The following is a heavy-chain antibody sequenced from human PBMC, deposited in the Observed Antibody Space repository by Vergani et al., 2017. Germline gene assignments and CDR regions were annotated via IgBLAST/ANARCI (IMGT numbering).Heavy chain of an antibody. D-gene: IGHD3-16*01. CDR3: ASGGHGAENGGALQL. V-gene: IGHV5-51*01. Sequence: EVQLVQSGAEVKKPGESLKISCKCSGYSFTSYWIGWVRQMPGKGLEWLGIIYPGDSEVKSNPTFRGQVIFSVDTSVNTAYLQWRSLTSSDNATYFCASGGHGAENGGALQLWGQGTNITVSS. CDR1: GYSFTSYW. CDR2: IYPGDSEV. J-gene: IGHJ3*01.